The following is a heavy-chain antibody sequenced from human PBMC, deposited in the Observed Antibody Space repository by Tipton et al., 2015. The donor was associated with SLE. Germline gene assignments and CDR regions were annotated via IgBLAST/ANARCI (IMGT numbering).Heavy chain of an antibody. D-gene: IGHD2-2*01. V-gene: IGHV4-38-2*02. J-gene: IGHJ3*02. CDR3: AGIVIVPTAMHAFDI. CDR1: GYSISSGYY. Sequence: TLSLTCTVSGYSISSGYYWGWIRQPPGKGLEWIGSIYHSGSTYYNPSLKSRVTISVDTSKNQFSLKLSSVTAADTAVYYCAGIVIVPTAMHAFDIWGQGTMVTVSS. CDR2: IYHSGST.